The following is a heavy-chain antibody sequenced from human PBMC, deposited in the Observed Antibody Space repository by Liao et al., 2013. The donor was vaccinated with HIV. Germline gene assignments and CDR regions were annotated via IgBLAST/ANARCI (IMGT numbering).Heavy chain of an antibody. Sequence: QVQLQESGPGLVKPSQTLSLTCTVSGGSISSGSYYWSWIRQPPGKGLEWIGEINHSGSTNYNPSLKSRVTISVDTSKNQFSLKLSSVTAADTAVYYCARGRPYRFGYYYYYMDVWGKGTTVTVSS. CDR2: INHSGST. CDR3: ARGRPYRFGYYYYYMDV. D-gene: IGHD3-10*01. V-gene: IGHV4-39*07. J-gene: IGHJ6*03. CDR1: GGSISSGSYY.